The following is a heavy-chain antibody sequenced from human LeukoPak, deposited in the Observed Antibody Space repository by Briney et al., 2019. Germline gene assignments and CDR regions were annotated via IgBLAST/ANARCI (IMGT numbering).Heavy chain of an antibody. V-gene: IGHV4-59*13. D-gene: IGHD1-26*01. CDR2: MYYSGST. CDR3: ARASSIMGPLLLGMDV. Sequence: SETLSLTCTVSGGSISSYYWNWIRQPPGKGLEWVGNMYYSGSTNYNSSPTSRGTISVYTSKSQFSLKLSSVTAADTAVYYCARASSIMGPLLLGMDVWGQGTTVTVSS. J-gene: IGHJ6*02. CDR1: GGSISSYY.